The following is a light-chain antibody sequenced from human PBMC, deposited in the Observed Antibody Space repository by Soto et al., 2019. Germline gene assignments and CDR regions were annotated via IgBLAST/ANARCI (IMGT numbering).Light chain of an antibody. CDR2: DAS. J-gene: IGKJ4*01. CDR3: RHCKSLPALS. V-gene: IGKV1-33*01. Sequence: DIQMTQSPSSLSASVRDRVTITCQASQDINKTLSWCHQKPGKAPNVPNHDASNSRSGVPLSFSGCGSGTHLTFAINSLKPEDIATYLCRHCKSLPALSFGGGTK. CDR1: QDINKT.